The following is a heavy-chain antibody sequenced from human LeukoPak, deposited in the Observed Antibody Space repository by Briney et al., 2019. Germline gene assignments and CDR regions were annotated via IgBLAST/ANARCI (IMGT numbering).Heavy chain of an antibody. CDR3: ARGDSGSSLYYYYVDV. V-gene: IGHV1-18*01. CDR2: ISAYNGNT. J-gene: IGHJ6*03. D-gene: IGHD1-26*01. Sequence: ASVKVSCKASGYTFTSYAMNWVRQAPGQGLEWMGWISAYNGNTNYAQKLQGRVTMTTDTSTSTAYMELRSLRSDDTAVYYCARGDSGSSLYYYYVDVWGKGTTVTVSS. CDR1: GYTFTSYA.